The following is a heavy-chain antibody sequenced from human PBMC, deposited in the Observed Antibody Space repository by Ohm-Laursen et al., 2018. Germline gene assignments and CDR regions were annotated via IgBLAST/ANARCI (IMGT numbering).Heavy chain of an antibody. CDR3: ATDPGLSNGMDV. Sequence: SLRLSCAASGFSVSSNYMSWVRQAPGKGLEWVSVVYIDGTTYYADSVKGRFTISRDNSKNTLDLQMNNLSAEDTALYYCATDPGLSNGMDVWGQGTTVTVSS. D-gene: IGHD5/OR15-5a*01. V-gene: IGHV3-53*01. CDR2: VYIDGTT. J-gene: IGHJ6*02. CDR1: GFSVSSNY.